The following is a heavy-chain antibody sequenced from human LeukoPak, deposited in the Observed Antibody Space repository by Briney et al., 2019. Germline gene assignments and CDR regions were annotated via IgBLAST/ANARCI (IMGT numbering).Heavy chain of an antibody. J-gene: IGHJ5*02. Sequence: SETLSLTCTVSGGSISSYYWSWIRQPPGKGLEWIGYIYYSGSTNYNPSLKSRVTISVDTSKNQFSLKLSSVTAADTAVYYCARVRSGYYGTWFDPWGQGTLVTVSS. CDR3: ARVRSGYYGTWFDP. D-gene: IGHD3-3*01. CDR1: GGSISSYY. CDR2: IYYSGST. V-gene: IGHV4-59*01.